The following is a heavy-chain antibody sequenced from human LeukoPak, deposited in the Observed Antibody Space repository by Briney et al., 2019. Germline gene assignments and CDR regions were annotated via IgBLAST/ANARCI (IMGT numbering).Heavy chain of an antibody. CDR2: ISAYNGNT. Sequence: ASVKVSCKASGYTFTSYGISWVRRAPGQGLEWMGWISAYNGNTNYAQKLQDRVTMTTDTSTSTAYLELRSLRSDDTAVYYCARSRTAAGSCVYWGQGTLVTVSS. CDR1: GYTFTSYG. J-gene: IGHJ4*02. D-gene: IGHD6-13*01. CDR3: ARSRTAAGSCVY. V-gene: IGHV1-18*01.